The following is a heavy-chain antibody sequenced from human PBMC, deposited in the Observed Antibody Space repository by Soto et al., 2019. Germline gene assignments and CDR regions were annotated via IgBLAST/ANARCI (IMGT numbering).Heavy chain of an antibody. D-gene: IGHD2-8*02. CDR3: ASDKITGLFDY. V-gene: IGHV4-34*01. Sequence: SETLSLTCAVYGGXFSGYYWTWIRQPPGTGLEWIGEINHSGSTNYNPSLKSRVTISVDTSKNQFSLKLTSVTAADTAVYYCASDKITGLFDYWGQGTLVTVSS. CDR1: GGXFSGYY. CDR2: INHSGST. J-gene: IGHJ4*02.